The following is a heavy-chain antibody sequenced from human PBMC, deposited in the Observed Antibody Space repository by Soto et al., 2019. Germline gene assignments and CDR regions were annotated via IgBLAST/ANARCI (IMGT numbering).Heavy chain of an antibody. D-gene: IGHD3-10*01. CDR3: ARGPGTMAKIDY. V-gene: IGHV4-31*03. CDR2: IYYSGST. Sequence: SETLSLTCTVSGGSISSDGYYWSWIRQHPGKGLEWIGYIYYSGSTYYNPSLKSRVTISVDTSKNQFSLKLSSVTAADTAVYYCARGPGTMAKIDYWGQGTLVTVSS. J-gene: IGHJ4*02. CDR1: GGSISSDGYY.